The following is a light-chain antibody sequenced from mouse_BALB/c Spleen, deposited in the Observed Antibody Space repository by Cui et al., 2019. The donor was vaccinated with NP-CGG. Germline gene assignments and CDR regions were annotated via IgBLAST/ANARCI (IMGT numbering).Light chain of an antibody. V-gene: IGLV1*01. CDR2: GTN. J-gene: IGLJ1*01. CDR1: TGAVTTSNY. Sequence: AVVTQESAPTTSPGETVTLTCSSSTGAVTTSNYANWVQEKPDHLFTSIIGGTNNRAPGVPARFSGSLIGDKAALTITGAQTEDEAIYFCALWYSNHWVFGGGTKLTVL. CDR3: ALWYSNHWV.